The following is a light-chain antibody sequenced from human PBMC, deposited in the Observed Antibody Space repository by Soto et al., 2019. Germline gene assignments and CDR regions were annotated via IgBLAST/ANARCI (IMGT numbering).Light chain of an antibody. J-gene: IGKJ1*01. V-gene: IGKV1-39*01. CDR2: SAS. CDR3: LQGYNSFWT. Sequence: DIQMTQSPSSLSASVVDSVTVTCLASQPIGTSLHWYQQKAGKAPRVLISSASRLQSGVSSRFSGSGSGTHFTLTISSLRPEDSASYYCLQGYNSFWTFGQGTKVDIK. CDR1: QPIGTS.